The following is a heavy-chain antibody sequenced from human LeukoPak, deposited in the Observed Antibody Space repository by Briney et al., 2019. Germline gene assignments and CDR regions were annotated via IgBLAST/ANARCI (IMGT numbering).Heavy chain of an antibody. D-gene: IGHD3-22*01. J-gene: IGHJ3*01. V-gene: IGHV4-59*11. CDR2: VSYTGRT. Sequence: NPSETLSLTCTVSGGSLSGHYWSWIQQPPGKRLEWIGYVSYTGRTKYNPSLQSRVTISIDTSKSQFSLKLTSVTSADTAVYSCARLLDNDISGDPDTFDVWGQGTTVIVSS. CDR3: ARLLDNDISGDPDTFDV. CDR1: GGSLSGHY.